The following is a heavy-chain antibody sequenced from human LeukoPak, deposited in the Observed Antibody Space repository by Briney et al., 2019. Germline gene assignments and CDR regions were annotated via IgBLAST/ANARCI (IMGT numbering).Heavy chain of an antibody. CDR2: IYYNGDT. D-gene: IGHD4-17*01. J-gene: IGHJ4*02. CDR3: ARLLYDFGDHYIDF. CDR1: GGSIRNKSYY. Sequence: SETLSLTCSVSGGSIRNKSYYWAWIRQPPGKGLEWIGNIYYNGDTHTNASLKSRVTKSVETSRNHFSLKLRSATAADTAVYYCARLLYDFGDHYIDFWGQGTLVTVSS. V-gene: IGHV4-39*02.